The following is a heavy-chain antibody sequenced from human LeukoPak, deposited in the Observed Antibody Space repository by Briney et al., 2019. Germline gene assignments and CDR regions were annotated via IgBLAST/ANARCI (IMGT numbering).Heavy chain of an antibody. V-gene: IGHV3-30*18. J-gene: IGHJ4*02. Sequence: GGSLRRSCAASGFTFSSYGMHWVRQAPGKGLEWVAVISYDGSNKYYADSVKGRFTISRDNSKNTLYLQMNSLRAEDTAVYYCAKGYYYDSSGSLYYFDYWGQGTLVTVSS. CDR1: GFTFSSYG. CDR2: ISYDGSNK. CDR3: AKGYYYDSSGSLYYFDY. D-gene: IGHD3-22*01.